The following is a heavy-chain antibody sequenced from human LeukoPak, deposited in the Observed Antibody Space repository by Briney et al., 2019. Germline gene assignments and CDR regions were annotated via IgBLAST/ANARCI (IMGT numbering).Heavy chain of an antibody. CDR1: GFSFSDYG. CDR3: AKAPPYKKYFDY. CDR2: ISNSGDAT. J-gene: IGHJ4*02. V-gene: IGHV3-23*01. Sequence: GGSLRLSCAASGFSFSDYGMNWVRRAPGKGLEWVSTISNSGDATYYADSVKGRFTISRDNSKNTLYLQMNSLRAEDTAVYYCAKAPPYKKYFDYWGQGTLVTVSS. D-gene: IGHD1-1*01.